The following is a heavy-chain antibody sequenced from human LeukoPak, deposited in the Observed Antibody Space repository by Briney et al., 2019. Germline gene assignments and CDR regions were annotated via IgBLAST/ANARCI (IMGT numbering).Heavy chain of an antibody. V-gene: IGHV3-33*01. D-gene: IGHD6-19*01. CDR2: IWSDGSNK. CDR3: ARDLGGWPFDY. J-gene: IGHJ4*02. Sequence: GGSLRLSCAASGFIFSSCGMHWVRQAPGKGLEWVAVIWSDGSNKYYADSVKGRFTISRDNSKNTLYLQMNSLRAEDTAVYYCARDLGGWPFDYWGQGTLVTVSS. CDR1: GFIFSSCG.